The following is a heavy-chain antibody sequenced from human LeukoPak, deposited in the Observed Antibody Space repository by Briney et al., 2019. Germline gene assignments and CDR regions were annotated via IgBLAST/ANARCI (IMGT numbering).Heavy chain of an antibody. CDR2: IIPMMETA. J-gene: IGHJ4*02. CDR1: GGTFASDA. Sequence: SVKVSCKASGGTFASDAISWVRKAPGQGLEWMEGIIPMMETADYGERFKDRVTITTDEATSTAYLELSSLRSDDTAVYYCASGIDEWLMRYWGQGTLVTVSS. V-gene: IGHV1-69*05. D-gene: IGHD3-3*01. CDR3: ASGIDEWLMRY.